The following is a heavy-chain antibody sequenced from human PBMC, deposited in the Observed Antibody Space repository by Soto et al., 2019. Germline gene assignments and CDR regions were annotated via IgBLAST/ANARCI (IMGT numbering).Heavy chain of an antibody. D-gene: IGHD5-12*01. CDR3: VKSRGGNNFDFFD. Sequence: LRLSCSASGFTFSSYAIHWVRQAPGKGLEYVSGIRGNGDPPFYADSVKGRFTISRDNSKNTLYLQMSSLSADDTAVYYCVKSRGGNNFDFFDWGQGALVTVSS. CDR2: IRGNGDPP. J-gene: IGHJ4*02. V-gene: IGHV3-64D*06. CDR1: GFTFSSYA.